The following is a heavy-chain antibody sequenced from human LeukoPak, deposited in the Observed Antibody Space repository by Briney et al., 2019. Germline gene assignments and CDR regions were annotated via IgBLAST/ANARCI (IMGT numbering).Heavy chain of an antibody. D-gene: IGHD3-22*01. CDR1: GASFSGYY. J-gene: IGHJ6*04. Sequence: SETLSLTWAVYGASFSGYYWSWIRQPPGKGLEWSGEINHSGSTNYNPSLKSRVTISVDTSKNQFSLKLSSVTAADTAVYYCARCFRRFDRSYGMDVWGKGTTVTVSS. CDR3: ARCFRRFDRSYGMDV. CDR2: INHSGST. V-gene: IGHV4-34*01.